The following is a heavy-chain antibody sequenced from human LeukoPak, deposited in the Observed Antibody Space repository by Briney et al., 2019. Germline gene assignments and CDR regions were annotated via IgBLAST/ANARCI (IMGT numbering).Heavy chain of an antibody. CDR2: IHYSGST. J-gene: IGHJ4*02. D-gene: IGHD3-3*01. V-gene: IGHV4-59*01. CDR3: ARQGTAWSGPDY. Sequence: SETLSLTCTVSGGSISSYYWSWIRQPPGKGLEWIGYIHYSGSTNYNPSLKSRVTISVDTSKNQFSLKLSSVTAADTAVYYCARQGTAWSGPDYWGQGTLVTVSS. CDR1: GGSISSYY.